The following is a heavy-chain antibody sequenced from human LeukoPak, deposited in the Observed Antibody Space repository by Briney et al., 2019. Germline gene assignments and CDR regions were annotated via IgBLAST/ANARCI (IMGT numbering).Heavy chain of an antibody. J-gene: IGHJ4*02. V-gene: IGHV4-61*02. D-gene: IGHD3-3*01. CDR1: GGSISSGSYY. CDR2: IYTSGST. Sequence: SQTLSLTCTVSGGSISSGSYYWSWIRQPAGKGLEWIGRIYTSGSTNYNPSLKSRVTISVDTSKNQSSLKPSSVTAADTAVYYCARDPSPWSGPDYWGQGTLVTVSS. CDR3: ARDPSPWSGPDY.